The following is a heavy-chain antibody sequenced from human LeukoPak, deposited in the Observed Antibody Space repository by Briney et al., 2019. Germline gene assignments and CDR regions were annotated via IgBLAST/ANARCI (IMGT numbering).Heavy chain of an antibody. Sequence: PGGSLRLSCAASGFTFDDYAMHWDRQAPGKGLEWVSLISWDGGSTYYADSVKGRFTISRDNSKNSLYLQMNSLRAEDTALYYCAKDILGRGPAEGMDVWGKGTTVTVSS. D-gene: IGHD3-16*01. CDR1: GFTFDDYA. CDR2: ISWDGGST. V-gene: IGHV3-43D*03. CDR3: AKDILGRGPAEGMDV. J-gene: IGHJ6*03.